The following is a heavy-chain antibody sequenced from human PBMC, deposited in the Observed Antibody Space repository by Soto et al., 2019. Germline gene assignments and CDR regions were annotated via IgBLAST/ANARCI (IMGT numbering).Heavy chain of an antibody. CDR1: GGSISSRNW. CDR3: ESIAARPGRYYYYGMDV. Sequence: SETLSLTCAVSGGSISSRNWWSWVRQPPGKGLEWIGEIYHSGSTNYNPSLKSRVTISVDKSKNQFSLKLSSVTAADTAVYYCESIAARPGRYYYYGMDVWGQGTTVTVSS. CDR2: IYHSGST. J-gene: IGHJ6*02. V-gene: IGHV4-4*02. D-gene: IGHD6-6*01.